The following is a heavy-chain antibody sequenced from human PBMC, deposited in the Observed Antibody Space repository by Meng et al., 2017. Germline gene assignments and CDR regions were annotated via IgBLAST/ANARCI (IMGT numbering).Heavy chain of an antibody. CDR1: GGTFSSYT. Sequence: QVQLVQSGAEGKKPGSSVKVSCKASGGTFSSYTISWVRQAPGQGLEWMGRIIPILGIVNYAQKFQGRVTITADKSTSTAYMELSSLRSEDTAVYYCARDLSGSGTFDYWGQGTLVTVSS. D-gene: IGHD3-10*01. V-gene: IGHV1-69*08. CDR3: ARDLSGSGTFDY. J-gene: IGHJ4*02. CDR2: IIPILGIV.